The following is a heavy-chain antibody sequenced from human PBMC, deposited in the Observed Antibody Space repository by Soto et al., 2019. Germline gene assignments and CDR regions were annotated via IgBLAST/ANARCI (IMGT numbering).Heavy chain of an antibody. D-gene: IGHD6-6*01. CDR3: ARNARLRESGSSSIAARPGYYYYGMDV. CDR1: GDSVSSNSAA. V-gene: IGHV6-1*01. J-gene: IGHJ6*02. CDR2: TYYRSKWYN. Sequence: PSQTLSLTCAISGDSVSSNSAAWNWIRQSPSRGLEWLGRTYYRSKWYNDYAVSVKSRITINPDTSKNQFSLQLNSVTPGDTAVYYCARNARLRESGSSSIAARPGYYYYGMDVWGQGTTVTVSS.